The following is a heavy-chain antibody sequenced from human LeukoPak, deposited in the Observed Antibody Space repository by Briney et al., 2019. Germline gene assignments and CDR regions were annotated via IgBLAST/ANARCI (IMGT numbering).Heavy chain of an antibody. Sequence: SETLSLTCAVYGGSFSGYYWSWIRQPPGKGLEWIGEINHSGSTNYNPSLKSRVTISVDTSKNQFSLKLSSVTAADTAVYYCARADYSSTWSLDYYYMDVWGKGTAVTVSS. CDR3: ARADYSSTWSLDYYYMDV. CDR2: INHSGST. D-gene: IGHD6-13*01. J-gene: IGHJ6*03. V-gene: IGHV4-34*01. CDR1: GGSFSGYY.